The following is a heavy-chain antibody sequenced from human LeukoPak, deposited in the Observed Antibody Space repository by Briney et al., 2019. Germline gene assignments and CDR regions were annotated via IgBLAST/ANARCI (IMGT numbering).Heavy chain of an antibody. CDR1: GFTFSSYA. Sequence: GGSLRLSCAASGFTFSSYAMSWVRQAPGKGLEWVSAISGSGGSTYYADSVKGRFTISKDNSKNTLYLQMNSLRAEDTAVYYCAKDWSSSYDKTNWFDPWGQGTLVTVSS. CDR2: ISGSGGST. J-gene: IGHJ5*02. V-gene: IGHV3-23*01. CDR3: AKDWSSSYDKTNWFDP. D-gene: IGHD6-13*01.